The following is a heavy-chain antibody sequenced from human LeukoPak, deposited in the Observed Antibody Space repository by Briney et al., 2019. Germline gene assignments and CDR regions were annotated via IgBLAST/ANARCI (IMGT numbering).Heavy chain of an antibody. J-gene: IGHJ4*02. Sequence: ASETLSLTCTVSGGSISSSSYYWGWIRQPPGKGLEWIGGIYYSGSTYYNPSLKSRVTISVDTSKNQFSLKLSSVTAADTAVYYCARPRLRWRGYFDYWGQGTLVTVSS. CDR2: IYYSGST. CDR1: GGSISSSSYY. D-gene: IGHD4-23*01. V-gene: IGHV4-39*01. CDR3: ARPRLRWRGYFDY.